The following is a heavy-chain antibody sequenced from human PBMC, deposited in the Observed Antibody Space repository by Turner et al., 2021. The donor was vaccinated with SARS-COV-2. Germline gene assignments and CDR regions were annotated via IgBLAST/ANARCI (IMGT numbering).Heavy chain of an antibody. CDR1: GFTFSSYA. CDR2: ISYDGSNK. D-gene: IGHD4-17*01. V-gene: IGHV3-30*04. CDR3: AKGLGDYIHY. J-gene: IGHJ4*02. Sequence: QVQLVESGGGVVQPGRSLRLSCAASGFTFSSYAMHWVRQAPGKGLEWVAVISYDGSNKYYADSVKGRFTISRDNSKNTLYLQMNSLRAEDTAVYYCAKGLGDYIHYWGQGTLVTVSS.